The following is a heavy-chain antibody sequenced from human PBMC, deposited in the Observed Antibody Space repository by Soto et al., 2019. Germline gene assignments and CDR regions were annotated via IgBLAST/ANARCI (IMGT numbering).Heavy chain of an antibody. CDR2: IYKSATT. D-gene: IGHD2-15*01. J-gene: IGHJ5*01. Sequence: QVQLLESGPGLVRPSQTLSLTCSVSGDSISTVDYFWAWIRQPPGQALEYIGYIYKSATTYYNPSFEGRVSISLDTSKSHCSLNVTSVTAADTAVYFCARGRYCLTGRCFPNWFDSWGQGTLVTVSS. V-gene: IGHV4-30-4*01. CDR3: ARGRYCLTGRCFPNWFDS. CDR1: GDSISTVDYF.